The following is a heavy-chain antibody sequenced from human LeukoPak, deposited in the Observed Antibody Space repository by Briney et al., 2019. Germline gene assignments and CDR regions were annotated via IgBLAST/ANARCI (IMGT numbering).Heavy chain of an antibody. J-gene: IGHJ6*04. D-gene: IGHD5-18*01. CDR1: GFTLSTYG. CDR2: IWYDGSNG. CDR3: AKAGHIYGDNYYVMDV. V-gene: IGHV3-33*06. Sequence: GGCLRLSCAASGFTLSTYGMHWVRQAPRKGLEWVALIWYDGSNGYYADSVRGRFSISRDNSKNTLSLQMNRLRAEDTAVYYCAKAGHIYGDNYYVMDVWGKGTTVTVSS.